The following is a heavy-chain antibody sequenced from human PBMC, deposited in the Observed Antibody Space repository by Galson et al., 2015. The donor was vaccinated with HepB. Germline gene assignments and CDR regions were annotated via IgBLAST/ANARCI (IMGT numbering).Heavy chain of an antibody. J-gene: IGHJ4*02. V-gene: IGHV3-30-3*01. Sequence: SLRLSCAASGFTFSSYAMHWVRQAPGKGLEWVAVLTCDGSSKYYADSVKGRFTISRDNSKNTLYLQMNSLRAEDTAVYYCASAGTPGGGGYYYYFDYWGQGTLVTVSS. CDR3: ASAGTPGGGGYYYYFDY. CDR1: GFTFSSYA. CDR2: LTCDGSSK. D-gene: IGHD3-22*01.